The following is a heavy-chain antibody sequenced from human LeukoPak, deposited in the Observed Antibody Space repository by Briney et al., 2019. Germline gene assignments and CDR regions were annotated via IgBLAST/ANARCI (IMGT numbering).Heavy chain of an antibody. CDR1: GDSVSSNSAA. CDR2: TYYRSKWYN. J-gene: IGHJ4*02. Sequence: SQTLSLTCAISGDSVSSNSAAWNWIRQSPSRGLEWLGRTYYRSKWYNDYAVSVKSRITINPDTSKNQFSLKLSSVTAADTAVYYCARHPSCYYYDSSGYYSGAEPYYFDYWGQGTLVTVSS. V-gene: IGHV6-1*01. CDR3: ARHPSCYYYDSSGYYSGAEPYYFDY. D-gene: IGHD3-22*01.